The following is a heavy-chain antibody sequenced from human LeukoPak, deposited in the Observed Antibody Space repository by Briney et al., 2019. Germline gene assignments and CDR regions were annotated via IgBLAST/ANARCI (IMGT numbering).Heavy chain of an antibody. CDR2: IYYSGST. CDR1: GGSISSYY. J-gene: IGHJ4*02. D-gene: IGHD5-24*01. CDR3: AREQRWLQSLDY. Sequence: SETLSLTCTVSGGSISSYYWSWIRQPPGKGLEWIGYIYYSGSTNYNPSLKSRVTISVDTSKNQFSLKLSSVTATDTAVYYCAREQRWLQSLDYWGQGTLVTVSS. V-gene: IGHV4-59*12.